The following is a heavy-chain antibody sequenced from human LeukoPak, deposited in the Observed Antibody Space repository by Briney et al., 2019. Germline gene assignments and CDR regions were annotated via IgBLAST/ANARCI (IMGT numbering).Heavy chain of an antibody. J-gene: IGHJ4*02. CDR1: GFTVSSNY. CDR3: ASVNLGYYFDY. Sequence: GGSLRLSCAASGFTVSSNYMSWVRQAPGKGLEWVSVIYSGGSTYYADSVKGRFTISRDNSKSTLYLQMNSLRAEDTAVYYCASVNLGYYFDYWGQGTLVTVSS. CDR2: IYSGGST. V-gene: IGHV3-66*02.